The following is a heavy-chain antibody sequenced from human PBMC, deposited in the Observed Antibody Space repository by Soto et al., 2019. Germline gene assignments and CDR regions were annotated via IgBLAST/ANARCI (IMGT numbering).Heavy chain of an antibody. J-gene: IGHJ4*02. V-gene: IGHV1-18*01. CDR3: ARDNRDNWNPWTFDY. D-gene: IGHD1-20*01. CDR1: GYTFTSYG. CDR2: ISAYNGNT. Sequence: GASVKVSCKASGYTFTSYGISWVRQAPGQGLEWMGWISAYNGNTNYAQKLQGRVTMTTDTSTSTAYMELRSLRSDDTAVYYCARDNRDNWNPWTFDYWGQGTLVTVSS.